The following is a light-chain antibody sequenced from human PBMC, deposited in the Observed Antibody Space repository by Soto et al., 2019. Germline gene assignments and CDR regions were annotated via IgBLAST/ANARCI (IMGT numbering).Light chain of an antibody. CDR3: QQYYTTPWT. CDR2: WAS. J-gene: IGKJ1*01. V-gene: IGKV4-1*01. CDR1: QSVLYSSNNKNY. Sequence: DIVMTQSPDSLAVSLGEWATINCKSSQSVLYSSNNKNYLAWYQQKPGQPPKALIYWASTRESGVPDRFSGSGSGTDFTLTISSLQAEDVAVYYCQQYYTTPWTFGQGTKVDI.